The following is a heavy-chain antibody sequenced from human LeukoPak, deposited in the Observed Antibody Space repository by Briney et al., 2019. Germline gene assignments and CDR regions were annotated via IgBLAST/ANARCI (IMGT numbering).Heavy chain of an antibody. D-gene: IGHD3-3*01. J-gene: IGHJ3*02. CDR2: ISWNSGSI. CDR1: GFTFDDYA. V-gene: IGHV3-9*01. Sequence: PGGSLRLSCAASGFTFDDYAMHWVRQAPGKGLEWVSGISWNSGSIGYADSVKGRFTISRDNAKNSLYLQMNSLRAEDTAVYYCARTYDFGRGPPGDAFDNWGQGTLVTVPS. CDR3: ARTYDFGRGPPGDAFDN.